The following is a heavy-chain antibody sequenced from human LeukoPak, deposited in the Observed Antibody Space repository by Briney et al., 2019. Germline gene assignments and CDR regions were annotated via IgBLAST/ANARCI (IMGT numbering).Heavy chain of an antibody. V-gene: IGHV1-69*13. CDR3: ARGYEYSSSTSYSPFDY. CDR2: IIPIFGTA. D-gene: IGHD2-2*01. J-gene: IGHJ4*02. CDR1: RGTHSSYA. Sequence: GSSVNVSCKASRGTHSSYAISWVRPAPGQGLEWMGGIIPIFGTANYAQKFQSRVKISADESTSTAYMELSRLRSEYTAVYYCARGYEYSSSTSYSPFDYWGQGTLVTVSS.